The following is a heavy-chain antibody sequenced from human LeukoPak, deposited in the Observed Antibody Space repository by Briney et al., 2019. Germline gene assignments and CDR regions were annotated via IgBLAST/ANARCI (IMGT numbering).Heavy chain of an antibody. CDR2: ISYDGSNK. CDR1: GFTFSSYA. V-gene: IGHV3-30-3*01. Sequence: GGSLRLSCAASGFTFSSYAMHWVRQAPGKGLEWVAIISYDGSNKYYADSVKGRFTISRDNSKNTLYLQMNSLRVEDTAVYYCARVMGSSWLDLALDIWGQGTMVTVSP. D-gene: IGHD6-13*01. CDR3: ARVMGSSWLDLALDI. J-gene: IGHJ3*02.